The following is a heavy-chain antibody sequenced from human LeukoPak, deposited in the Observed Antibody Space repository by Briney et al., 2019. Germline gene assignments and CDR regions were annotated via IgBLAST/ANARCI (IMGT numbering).Heavy chain of an antibody. Sequence: GGSLRLSCAASGFTCSTYVMSWVRQAPGKGLEWLSLILHNGDSTYYADSVKGRFTISRDNSKNTLYLQMNSLRAEDTAVYYCARLSSFAFDIWGQGIMVTVSS. V-gene: IGHV3-23*01. D-gene: IGHD3-16*02. CDR3: ARLSSFAFDI. J-gene: IGHJ3*02. CDR2: ILHNGDST. CDR1: GFTCSTYV.